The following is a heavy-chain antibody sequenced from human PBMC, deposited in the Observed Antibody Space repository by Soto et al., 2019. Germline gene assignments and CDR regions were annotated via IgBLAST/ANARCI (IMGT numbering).Heavy chain of an antibody. CDR1: GFTFSSYA. V-gene: IGHV3-30-3*01. J-gene: IGHJ4*02. CDR2: ISYDGSNK. Sequence: QVQLVESGGGVVQPGRSLRLSCAASGFTFSSYAMHWVRQAPGKGLEWVAVISYDGSNKYYADSVKGRFTISRDNSKNTLYLQMNSLRAEDTAVYYCARDGYSGYDNSDYWGRGTLVTVSS. D-gene: IGHD5-12*01. CDR3: ARDGYSGYDNSDY.